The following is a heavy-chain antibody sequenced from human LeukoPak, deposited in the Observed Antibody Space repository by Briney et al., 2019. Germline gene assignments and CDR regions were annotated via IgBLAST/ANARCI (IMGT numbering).Heavy chain of an antibody. J-gene: IGHJ4*02. Sequence: SETLSLTCTVSGGSISSYYWSWIRQPAGKGLEWIGRIYTSGSTNYNPSLKSRVTMSVDTSKNQFSLKLSSVTAADTAVYYCAAGEDLYDDYVRFDYWGQGTLVTVSS. CDR2: IYTSGST. V-gene: IGHV4-4*07. CDR1: GGSISSYY. CDR3: AAGEDLYDDYVRFDY. D-gene: IGHD4-17*01.